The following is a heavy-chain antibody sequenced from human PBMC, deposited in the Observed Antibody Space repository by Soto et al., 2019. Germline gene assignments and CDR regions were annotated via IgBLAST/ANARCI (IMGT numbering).Heavy chain of an antibody. D-gene: IGHD3-9*01. Sequence: PGGSLRLSCAASGFTFSSYSMNWVRQAPGKGLEWVSSISSSSSYIYYADSVKGRFTISRDNAKNSLYLQMNSLRAEDTAVYYCARAPDLTWLGGMDVWGQGTTVTVSS. CDR3: ARAPDLTWLGGMDV. CDR2: ISSSSSYI. CDR1: GFTFSSYS. J-gene: IGHJ6*02. V-gene: IGHV3-21*01.